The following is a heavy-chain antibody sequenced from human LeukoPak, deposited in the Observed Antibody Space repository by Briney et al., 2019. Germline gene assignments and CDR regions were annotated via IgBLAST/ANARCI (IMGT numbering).Heavy chain of an antibody. V-gene: IGHV3-53*01. CDR3: ASRLIPGYGMDV. Sequence: GGSLRLSCAASGFTVSSNYMSWVRQAPGKGLEWVSVIYSGGSTYYADSVKGRFTISRDNSKNTPYLQMNSLRAEDTAVYYCASRLIPGYGMDVWGQGTTVTVSS. J-gene: IGHJ6*02. CDR2: IYSGGST. CDR1: GFTVSSNY. D-gene: IGHD2-2*01.